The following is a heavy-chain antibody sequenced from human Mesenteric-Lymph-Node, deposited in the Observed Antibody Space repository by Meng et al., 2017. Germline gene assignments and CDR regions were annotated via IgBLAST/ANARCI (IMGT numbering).Heavy chain of an antibody. Sequence: SETLSLTCTVSGGSINNYYWSWIRQPAGKGLEWIGRIYTSGSTNYNPSLKSRVTMSVDTSKNQFSLKLSSVTAADTAVYYCARTGSGWSHVDYWGQGTLVTVSS. D-gene: IGHD6-19*01. J-gene: IGHJ4*02. CDR2: IYTSGST. V-gene: IGHV4-4*07. CDR1: GGSINNYY. CDR3: ARTGSGWSHVDY.